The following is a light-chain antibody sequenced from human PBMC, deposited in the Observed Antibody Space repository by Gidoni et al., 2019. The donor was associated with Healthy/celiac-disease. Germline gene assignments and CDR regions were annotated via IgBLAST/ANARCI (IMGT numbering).Light chain of an antibody. CDR3: AAWDDSLSGVV. CDR1: SSNIGSNY. Sequence: SVLTPPPSASGTPGQRVTISCSVSSSNIGSNYVYWYQQLPGTAPKLLIYSNNQRPSGVPDRFSGSKSGTSASLAIRGLRAEDEAEYYWAAWDDSLSGVVFGGGTKLTGL. V-gene: IGLV1-47*02. CDR2: SNN. J-gene: IGLJ2*01.